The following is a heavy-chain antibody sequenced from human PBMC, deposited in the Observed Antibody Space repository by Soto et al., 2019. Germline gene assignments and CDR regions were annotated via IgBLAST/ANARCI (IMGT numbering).Heavy chain of an antibody. CDR3: ASSGLGWLDH. Sequence: SVTLSLTCTVSGGSISSYYWSWIRQPAGKGLEWIGRIYTSGSTNYNPSLKSRVTMSVDTYKNQFSLKMSSVTAADTAVYYCASSGLGWLDHWGQGTLVTVSS. J-gene: IGHJ5*02. V-gene: IGHV4-4*07. D-gene: IGHD6-25*01. CDR1: GGSISSYY. CDR2: IYTSGST.